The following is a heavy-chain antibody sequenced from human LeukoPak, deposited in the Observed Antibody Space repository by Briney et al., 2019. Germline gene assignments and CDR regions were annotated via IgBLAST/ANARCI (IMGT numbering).Heavy chain of an antibody. CDR3: AKYDYVWGSYRTIDY. CDR2: ISGSGGST. Sequence: PGGSLRLSCAASGFTFSSYAMSWVRQAPGKGLEWVSAISGSGGSTYYADSVKGRFTISRDNSKNTLYLQMNGLRAEDTAVYYCAKYDYVWGSYRTIDYWGQGTLVTVSS. D-gene: IGHD3-16*02. CDR1: GFTFSSYA. V-gene: IGHV3-23*01. J-gene: IGHJ4*02.